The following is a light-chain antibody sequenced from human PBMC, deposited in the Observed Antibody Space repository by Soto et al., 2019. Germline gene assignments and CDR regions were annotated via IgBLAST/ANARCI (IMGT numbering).Light chain of an antibody. Sequence: VMTQSPATLSVSPWERASLSCRASQSVSTNLAWYQQKPGQAPRLLISYASTRATGIPARFSGTGSGTDFTLTISSLEPEDFAVYYCQQRSNWPITFGQGTRLEIK. V-gene: IGKV3-11*01. CDR1: QSVSTN. CDR2: YAS. CDR3: QQRSNWPIT. J-gene: IGKJ5*01.